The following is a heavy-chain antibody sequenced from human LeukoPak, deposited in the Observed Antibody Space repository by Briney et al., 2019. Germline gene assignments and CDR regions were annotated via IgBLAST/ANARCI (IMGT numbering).Heavy chain of an antibody. D-gene: IGHD3-9*01. J-gene: IGHJ4*02. Sequence: GGSLRLSCVASGFTFSSYSMNWVRQAPGKGLEWVSYISGSGDTIYYADSVKGRFTISRENAKNSLFLQMNSLRDEDTAVYYCARGYFDFDYWGQGTLVTVSS. CDR3: ARGYFDFDY. CDR1: GFTFSSYS. V-gene: IGHV3-48*02. CDR2: ISGSGDTI.